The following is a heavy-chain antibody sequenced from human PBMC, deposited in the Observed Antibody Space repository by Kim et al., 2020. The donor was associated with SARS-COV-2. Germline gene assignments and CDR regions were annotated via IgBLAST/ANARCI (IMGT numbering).Heavy chain of an antibody. V-gene: IGHV3-11*05. CDR3: ARDLVPHSSSWYYYYYGMDV. CDR1: GFTFSDYY. D-gene: IGHD6-13*01. J-gene: IGHJ6*02. CDR2: ISSSSSYT. Sequence: GGSLRLSCAASGFTFSDYYMSWIRQAPGKGLEWVSYISSSSSYTNYADSVKGRFTISRDNAKNSLYLQMNSLRAEDTAVYYCARDLVPHSSSWYYYYYGMDVCGQGTTVTVSS.